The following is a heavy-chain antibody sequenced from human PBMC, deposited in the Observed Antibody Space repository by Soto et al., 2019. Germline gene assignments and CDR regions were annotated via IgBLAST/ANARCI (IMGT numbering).Heavy chain of an antibody. V-gene: IGHV1-69*01. CDR3: ARGGGYYYDSSGYFNFDY. J-gene: IGHJ4*02. CDR2: IIPIFGTA. D-gene: IGHD3-22*01. Sequence: QVQLVQSGAEVKKPGSSVKVSCKASGGTFSSYAISWVRQAPGQGLEWMGGIIPIFGTANYAQKFRGRVTITADESTSTAYMELSSLRSEDTAVYYCARGGGYYYDSSGYFNFDYWGQGTLVTVSS. CDR1: GGTFSSYA.